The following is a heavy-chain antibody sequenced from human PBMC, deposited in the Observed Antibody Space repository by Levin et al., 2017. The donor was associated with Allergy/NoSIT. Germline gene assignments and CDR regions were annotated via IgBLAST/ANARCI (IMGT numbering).Heavy chain of an antibody. Sequence: LSLTCAASGFTFSSYSMNWVRQAPGKGLEWVSSISSSSSYIYYADSVKGRFTISRDNAKNSLYLQMNSLRAEDTAVYYCARAFAARSYYYGMDVWGQGTTVTVSS. V-gene: IGHV3-21*01. D-gene: IGHD6-6*01. CDR2: ISSSSSYI. CDR3: ARAFAARSYYYGMDV. J-gene: IGHJ6*02. CDR1: GFTFSSYS.